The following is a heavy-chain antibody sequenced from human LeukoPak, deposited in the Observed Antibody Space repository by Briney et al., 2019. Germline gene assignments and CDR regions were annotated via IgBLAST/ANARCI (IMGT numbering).Heavy chain of an antibody. Sequence: ASVKVSCKASGYTFTSYGISWVRQAPGQGLEWMGWISAYNGNTNYAQKLQGRVTMTTDTSTSTAYMELRSLRSDDTAVYYCARAVGSGSRPLYYYGMDVWGQGTTVTVSS. CDR3: ARAVGSGSRPLYYYGMDV. V-gene: IGHV1-18*01. CDR1: GYTFTSYG. CDR2: ISAYNGNT. J-gene: IGHJ6*02. D-gene: IGHD3-10*01.